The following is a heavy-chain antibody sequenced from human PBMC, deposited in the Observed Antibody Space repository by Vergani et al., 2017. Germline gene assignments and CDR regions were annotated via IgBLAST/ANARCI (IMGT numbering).Heavy chain of an antibody. CDR1: GFTFSSYA. Sequence: QVQLVESGGGVVQPGRSLRLSCAASGFTFSSYAMHWVRQAPGKGLEWVAVISYDGSNKYYADSVKGRFTISRDNSKDILYLQMDSLRSEDTALYYCAKYLRDSTDGLPDSWGPGTLVIVSS. CDR3: AKYLRDSTDGLPDS. J-gene: IGHJ4*02. V-gene: IGHV3-30-3*01. CDR2: ISYDGSNK. D-gene: IGHD2-21*02.